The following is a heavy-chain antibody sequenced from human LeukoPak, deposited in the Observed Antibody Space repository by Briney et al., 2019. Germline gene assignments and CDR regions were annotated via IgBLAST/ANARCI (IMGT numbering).Heavy chain of an antibody. Sequence: PGGSLRLSCAASGSTFSSYAMHWVRQAPGKGLEWVAVISYDGSNKYYADSVKGRFTISRDNSKNTLYLQMNSLRAEDTAVYYCARSSRPDWLSSPYYYYYGMDVWGQGTTVTVSS. CDR1: GSTFSSYA. D-gene: IGHD3-9*01. CDR2: ISYDGSNK. CDR3: ARSSRPDWLSSPYYYYYGMDV. J-gene: IGHJ6*02. V-gene: IGHV3-30-3*01.